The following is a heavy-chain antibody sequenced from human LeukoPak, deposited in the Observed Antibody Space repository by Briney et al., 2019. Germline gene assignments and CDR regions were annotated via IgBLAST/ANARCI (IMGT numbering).Heavy chain of an antibody. J-gene: IGHJ5*02. CDR2: IYYSGST. Sequence: SETLSLTCTVSGGSISSYYWSWIRQPPGKGLEWIGYIYYSGSTNYNPSLKSRVTMSVDTSKSQFSLNLMSVTAADTAVYYCTRDTGTAGEVKFDPWGQGTLVTVSS. V-gene: IGHV4-59*12. CDR3: TRDTGTAGEVKFDP. D-gene: IGHD4-17*01. CDR1: GGSISSYY.